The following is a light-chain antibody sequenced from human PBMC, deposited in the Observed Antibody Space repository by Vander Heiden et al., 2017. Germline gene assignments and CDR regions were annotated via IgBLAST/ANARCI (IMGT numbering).Light chain of an antibody. CDR1: SSDVGSYNL. CDR2: HVT. V-gene: IGLV2-23*02. Sequence: QSALTQPASVSGSPGQSITISCTGTSSDVGSYNLVSWYQHQPGKAPKLVIYHVTERPSGVSYRFSGSKSGNAASLTISGLQAEDEADYYCCSYAGSASLYIFGVGTKLTVL. J-gene: IGLJ2*01. CDR3: CSYAGSASLYI.